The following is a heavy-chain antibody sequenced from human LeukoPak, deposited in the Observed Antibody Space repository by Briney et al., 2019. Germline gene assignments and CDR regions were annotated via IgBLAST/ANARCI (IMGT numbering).Heavy chain of an antibody. CDR1: GFTFSSYG. V-gene: IGHV3-30*18. CDR3: AKPYYYGSRSYMDY. D-gene: IGHD3-10*01. Sequence: PGGSLRLSCAASGFTFSSYGMHWVRQTPGKGLEWVAVISYDGSSKYYADSVKGRFTISRDNSKNMLYLQMNSLRAEDTAVYYCAKPYYYGSRSYMDYWGQGTLVTVSS. J-gene: IGHJ4*02. CDR2: ISYDGSSK.